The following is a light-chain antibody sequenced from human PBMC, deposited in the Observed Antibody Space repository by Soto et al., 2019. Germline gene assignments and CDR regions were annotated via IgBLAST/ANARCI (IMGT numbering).Light chain of an antibody. V-gene: IGKV1-5*03. J-gene: IGKJ1*01. CDR2: KAS. CDR3: QEYNSYST. Sequence: DIQMTQSPSTLSASVGDRVTITCRASQSITTWLAWYQQKPGKAPKLLIYKASSLESGVPSRFSGSGAGTEFTLTISRLQPDDLATYYCQEYNSYSTFGQGPKVEIK. CDR1: QSITTW.